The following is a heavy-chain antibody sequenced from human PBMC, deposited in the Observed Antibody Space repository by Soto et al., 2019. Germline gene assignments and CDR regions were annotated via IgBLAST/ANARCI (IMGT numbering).Heavy chain of an antibody. J-gene: IGHJ4*02. V-gene: IGHV3-64*01. Sequence: EVQLVESGGGLVQPGGSLRLSCAASGSTFSIYAMHWVRQAPGKGLEFISVISSNGGSTHYASSVKGRFTISRDNSKNTLYLEMGSLRADDTAMYYGGRAGYSYALDYWGQGTLVTVSS. CDR2: ISSNGGST. CDR1: GSTFSIYA. D-gene: IGHD5-18*01. CDR3: GRAGYSYALDY.